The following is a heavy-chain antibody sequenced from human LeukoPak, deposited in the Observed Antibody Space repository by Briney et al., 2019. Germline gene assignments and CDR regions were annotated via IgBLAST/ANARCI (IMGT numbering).Heavy chain of an antibody. D-gene: IGHD5-24*01. J-gene: IGHJ4*02. V-gene: IGHV6-1*01. Sequence: SQTLSLTCAISGDSVSNNSAAWNWIRQSPSRGLEWLGRTYYRSKWYNDYAVSVKSRITINPDTSKNQFSLQLNSVTPEDTAVYYCARGGRRDGYNYVGDFDYWGQGTLVTVSS. CDR2: TYYRSKWYN. CDR1: GDSVSNNSAA. CDR3: ARGGRRDGYNYVGDFDY.